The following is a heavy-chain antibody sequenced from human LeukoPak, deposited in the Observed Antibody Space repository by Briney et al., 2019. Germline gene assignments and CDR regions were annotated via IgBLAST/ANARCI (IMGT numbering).Heavy chain of an antibody. CDR1: GGTFSSYA. D-gene: IGHD3-10*01. J-gene: IGHJ6*04. CDR2: IIPIFGTA. V-gene: IGHV1-69*13. Sequence: SVKVSCKASGGTFSSYAISWVRQAPGQGLEWMGGIIPIFGTANYAQKFQGRVTITADESTSTAYMELSSLRSEDTAVYYCARDEEDGSGTYKGPGCYYYYGMDVWGKGTTVTVSS. CDR3: ARDEEDGSGTYKGPGCYYYYGMDV.